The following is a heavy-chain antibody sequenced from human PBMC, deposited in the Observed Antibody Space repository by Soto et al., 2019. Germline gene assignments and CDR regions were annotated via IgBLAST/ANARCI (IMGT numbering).Heavy chain of an antibody. D-gene: IGHD2-2*01. J-gene: IGHJ6*02. CDR3: ARQYCSSTSCYVGRYYYYYGMDV. V-gene: IGHV4-39*01. CDR2: IYYSGST. Sequence: QLQLQESGPGLVKPSETLSLTCTVSGGSISSSSYYWGWIRQPPGKGLEWIGSIYYSGSTYYNPSLKRRVTISVDTSKNQFSLKLSSVTAADTAVYYCARQYCSSTSCYVGRYYYYYGMDVWGQGTTVTVSS. CDR1: GGSISSSSYY.